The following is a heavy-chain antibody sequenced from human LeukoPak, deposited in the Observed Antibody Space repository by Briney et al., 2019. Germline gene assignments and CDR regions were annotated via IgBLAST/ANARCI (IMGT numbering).Heavy chain of an antibody. D-gene: IGHD3-3*01. CDR2: INPSDGGT. CDR3: ARDRGITVFGVVMDV. V-gene: IGHV1-46*01. CDR1: GYTFTNNY. Sequence: GASVKVSCKASGYTFTNNYMHWVRQAPGQGLEWMGIINPSDGGTNYAQKFQGRVTLTRDMSTSTVYMELSSLRSEDTAVYYCARDRGITVFGVVMDVWGKGTTVTVSS. J-gene: IGHJ6*04.